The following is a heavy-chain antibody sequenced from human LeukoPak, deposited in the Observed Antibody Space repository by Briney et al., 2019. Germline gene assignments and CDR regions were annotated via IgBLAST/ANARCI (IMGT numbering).Heavy chain of an antibody. D-gene: IGHD3-16*01. CDR2: IYYSGST. CDR1: GGSISSYY. J-gene: IGHJ6*02. V-gene: IGHV4-59*01. CDR3: ARGTDPLGGYGMDV. Sequence: SETLSLTCTVSGGSISSYYWSWIRQPPGKGLEWIGSIYYSGSTNSNPSLESRVTISVDTSKRQFSLKVTSVTAADTAVYYCARGTDPLGGYGMDVWGQGTTVTVSS.